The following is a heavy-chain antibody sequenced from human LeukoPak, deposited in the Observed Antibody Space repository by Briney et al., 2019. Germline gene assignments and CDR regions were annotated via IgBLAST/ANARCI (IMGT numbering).Heavy chain of an antibody. J-gene: IGHJ6*03. Sequence: GASVKVSCKASGYTFTGYYMHWVRQAPGQGLEWMGWINPNSGGTNYAQKFQGRVTMTRDTSISTAYMELSRLRSDDTAVYYCARGYSYGYEYYYYYMDVWGKGTTVTVSS. D-gene: IGHD5-18*01. CDR2: INPNSGGT. CDR3: ARGYSYGYEYYYYYMDV. V-gene: IGHV1-2*02. CDR1: GYTFTGYY.